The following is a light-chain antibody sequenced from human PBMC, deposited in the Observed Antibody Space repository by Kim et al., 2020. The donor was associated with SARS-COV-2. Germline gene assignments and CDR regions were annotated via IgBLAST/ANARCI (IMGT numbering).Light chain of an antibody. V-gene: IGLV2-8*01. CDR1: SSDVGGYNS. CDR3: SSYAGDNQWV. Sequence: QSVLTQPPSASGSPGQSVTISCTGTSSDVGGYNSVSWYQQRPGKAPRLVIYEVTKRPSGVADRLSGSKSGNTASLTVSGLQSEDEADYYCSSYAGDNQWVFGGGTQLTVL. CDR2: EVT. J-gene: IGLJ3*02.